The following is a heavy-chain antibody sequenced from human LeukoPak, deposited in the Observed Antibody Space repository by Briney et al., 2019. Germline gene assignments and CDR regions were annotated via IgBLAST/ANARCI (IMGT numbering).Heavy chain of an antibody. D-gene: IGHD3-22*01. J-gene: IGHJ4*02. CDR2: IHGSGIRT. CDR3: AKDRPDYYDSSGYYLRGYFDP. V-gene: IGHV3-23*01. CDR1: GFTFSSYG. Sequence: GGSLRLSCAASGFTFSSYGMSWVRQAPGKGLEWVSAIHGSGIRTYYADSVNGRFTISRDNSKNTLYLQMNSLRAEDTAVYYCAKDRPDYYDSSGYYLRGYFDPWGQGTLVTVSS.